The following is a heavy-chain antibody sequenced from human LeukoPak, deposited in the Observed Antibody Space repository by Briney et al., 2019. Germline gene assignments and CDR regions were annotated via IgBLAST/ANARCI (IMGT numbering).Heavy chain of an antibody. CDR1: GGSFSGYY. CDR3: ARHSADYGDFSNWFDP. V-gene: IGHV4-34*01. D-gene: IGHD4-17*01. CDR2: INHSGST. Sequence: SETLSLTCAVYGGSFSGYYWSWIRQPPGKGLEWIGEINHSGSTNYNPSLKSRVTISVDTSKNQFSLKLSSVTAADTAVYYCARHSADYGDFSNWFDPWGQGTLVTVSS. J-gene: IGHJ5*02.